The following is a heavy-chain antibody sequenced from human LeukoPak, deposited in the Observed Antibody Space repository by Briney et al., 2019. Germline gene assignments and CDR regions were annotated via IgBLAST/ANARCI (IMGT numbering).Heavy chain of an antibody. CDR3: ARDTYYYGSGSYYNSFYYGMDV. Sequence: GGSLRLSCAASGFTFSSYSMSWVRQAPGKGLEWVSVIYSGGSTYYADSVKGRFTISRDNSKNTLYLQMNSLRAEDTAVYYCARDTYYYGSGSYYNSFYYGMDVWGQGTTVTVSS. J-gene: IGHJ6*02. D-gene: IGHD3-10*01. V-gene: IGHV3-53*01. CDR1: GFTFSSYS. CDR2: IYSGGST.